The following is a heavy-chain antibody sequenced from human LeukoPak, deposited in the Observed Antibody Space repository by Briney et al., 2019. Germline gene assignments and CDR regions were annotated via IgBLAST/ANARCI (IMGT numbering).Heavy chain of an antibody. CDR3: AKDLQLDHDY. CDR2: ISGSGGST. D-gene: IGHD3/OR15-3a*01. J-gene: IGHJ4*02. CDR1: GFTFRSYA. V-gene: IGHV3-23*01. Sequence: PGGSLRLSCAASGFTFRSYAIHWVRQAPGKGLEWVSAISGSGGSTYYADSVKGRFTISRDNSKNTLYLQMNSLRAEDTAVYYCAKDLQLDHDYWGQGTLVTVSS.